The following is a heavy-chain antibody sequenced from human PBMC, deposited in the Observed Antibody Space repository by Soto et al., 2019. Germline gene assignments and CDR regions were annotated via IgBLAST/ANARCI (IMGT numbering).Heavy chain of an antibody. Sequence: SVKVSCKASGGTFSSYAISWVRQAPGQGLEWMGGIIPIFGTANYAQKFQGRVTITADKSTSTAYMELSSLRSEDTAVYYCAREYYYGSGSYYAYSNYYGMDVWGQGTTVTVSS. CDR1: GGTFSSYA. D-gene: IGHD3-10*01. J-gene: IGHJ6*02. CDR2: IIPIFGTA. V-gene: IGHV1-69*06. CDR3: AREYYYGSGSYYAYSNYYGMDV.